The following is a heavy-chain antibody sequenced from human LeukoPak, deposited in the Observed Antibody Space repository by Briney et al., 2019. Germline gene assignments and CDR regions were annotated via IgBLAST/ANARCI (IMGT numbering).Heavy chain of an antibody. Sequence: ASVKVSCKASGGTFSSYAISWVRQAPGQGLEWMGRIIPILGIANYAQAFQGRVTFTADKSTRTPYTELSSLRSEDTAVYYCASSFWSGYYTDSPFDYWGQGTLVTVSS. CDR3: ASSFWSGYYTDSPFDY. V-gene: IGHV1-69*04. CDR2: IIPILGIA. CDR1: GGTFSSYA. J-gene: IGHJ4*02. D-gene: IGHD3-3*01.